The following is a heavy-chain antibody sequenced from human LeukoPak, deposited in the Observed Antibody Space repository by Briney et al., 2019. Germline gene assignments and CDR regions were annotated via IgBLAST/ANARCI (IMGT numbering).Heavy chain of an antibody. J-gene: IGHJ4*02. CDR3: AKGSRCSSTSCYMFDFDY. V-gene: IGHV3-30*02. CDR1: GFTFSGYG. Sequence: GGSLRLSCAASGFTFSGYGMHWVRQAPGKGLEWVAFIRYDGSNKYCADSVKGRFTISRDNSKNTLYLQMNSLRAEGTAVYYCAKGSRCSSTSCYMFDFDYWGQGTLVTVSS. D-gene: IGHD2-2*02. CDR2: IRYDGSNK.